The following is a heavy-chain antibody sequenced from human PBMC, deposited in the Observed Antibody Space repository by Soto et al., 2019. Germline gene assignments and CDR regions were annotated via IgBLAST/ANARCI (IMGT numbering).Heavy chain of an antibody. D-gene: IGHD2-15*01. CDR1: GFTFSSYW. Sequence: SLRLSCAASGFTFSSYWMSWVRQAPGKGLEWVANIKQDGSEKYYVDSVKGRFTISRDNAKNSLYLQMNSLRAEDTAVYYCARGGSGGSVDAFDIWGQGTMVTVSS. CDR2: IKQDGSEK. V-gene: IGHV3-7*03. CDR3: ARGGSGGSVDAFDI. J-gene: IGHJ3*02.